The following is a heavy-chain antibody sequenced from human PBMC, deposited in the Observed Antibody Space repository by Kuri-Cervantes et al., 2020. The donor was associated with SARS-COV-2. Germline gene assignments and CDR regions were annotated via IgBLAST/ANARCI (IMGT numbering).Heavy chain of an antibody. CDR1: GYTLTELS. CDR2: FDPEDGET. Sequence: ASVKVSCKVSGYTLTELSMHWVRQAPGQGLEWMGGFDPEDGETIYAQKFQGRVTITADESTSTAYMELSSLRSEDTAVYYCARDYWARGVVIMGLYGMDVWGQGTTVTVSS. CDR3: ARDYWARGVVIMGLYGMDV. D-gene: IGHD3-3*01. V-gene: IGHV1-24*01. J-gene: IGHJ6*02.